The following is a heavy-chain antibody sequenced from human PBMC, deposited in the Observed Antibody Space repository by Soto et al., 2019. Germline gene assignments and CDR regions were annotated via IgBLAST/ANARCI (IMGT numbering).Heavy chain of an antibody. CDR3: ARAPETPTIFGVVRPYFFNH. V-gene: IGHV4-34*10. J-gene: IGHJ4*02. Sequence: SETLSLTCAVYGGSFSGYYWNWVRQSPGKGLEWIGEINHSGSTNYNPSLKSRVTMSVDTSKNQFYLKLSSVTAADTAVYYCARAPETPTIFGVVRPYFFNHWGQGTLVTVSS. CDR1: GGSFSGYY. CDR2: INHSGST. D-gene: IGHD3-3*01.